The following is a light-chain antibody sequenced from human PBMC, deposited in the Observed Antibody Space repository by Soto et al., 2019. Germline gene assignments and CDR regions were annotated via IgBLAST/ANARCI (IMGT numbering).Light chain of an antibody. CDR2: DVT. CDR1: SSDVGGYNF. Sequence: QSALTQPRSVSGSPGQPVTISCTGTSSDVGGYNFVSWYQQYPGKVPKLIIYDVTQRPSGVPDRFSASKSDNTASLTISGLQAEDEADYYCCSYAGSSKVFGGGTKLTVL. V-gene: IGLV2-11*01. J-gene: IGLJ2*01. CDR3: CSYAGSSKV.